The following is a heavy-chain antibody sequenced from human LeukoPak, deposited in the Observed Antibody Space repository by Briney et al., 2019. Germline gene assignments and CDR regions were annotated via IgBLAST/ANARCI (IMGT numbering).Heavy chain of an antibody. Sequence: ASVKVSCKASGYTFIDYTMHWLRQAPGQRLDWMGWINGGSGNTKYSPESQGRVTITRGTSASTGYMELSSLRSEDTAVYYCANPRYDSSGYYYVDWGQGTLVTVSS. V-gene: IGHV1-3*01. D-gene: IGHD3-22*01. J-gene: IGHJ4*02. CDR2: INGGSGNT. CDR3: ANPRYDSSGYYYVD. CDR1: GYTFIDYT.